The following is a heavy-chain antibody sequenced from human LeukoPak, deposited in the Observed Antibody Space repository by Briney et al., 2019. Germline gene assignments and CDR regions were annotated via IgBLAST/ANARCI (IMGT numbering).Heavy chain of an antibody. Sequence: SETLSLTCTASSGSISSTSYYWRWIRQPPGRGLEWIGGIIYSGNTYYNPSLKSRVTISVDTTKNQFSLKLTSVTAADTAVYFCVRHFHGSGHVGDRWGQGTLVTVSS. CDR3: VRHFHGSGHVGDR. CDR1: SGSISSTSYY. D-gene: IGHD1-26*01. CDR2: IIYSGNT. V-gene: IGHV4-39*01. J-gene: IGHJ5*02.